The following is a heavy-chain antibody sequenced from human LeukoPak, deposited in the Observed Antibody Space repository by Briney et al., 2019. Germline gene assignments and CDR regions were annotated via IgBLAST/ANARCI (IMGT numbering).Heavy chain of an antibody. V-gene: IGHV3-30*04. D-gene: IGHD3-16*02. J-gene: IGHJ6*04. Sequence: GRSLRLSCAASGFTFSSYAMHWVRQAPGKGLEWVAVISYDGSNKYYADSVKGRFTISRDNSKNTLYLQMNSLRAEDTAVYYCARGGISWVYYGMDGWGKGTTVTVSS. CDR1: GFTFSSYA. CDR2: ISYDGSNK. CDR3: ARGGISWVYYGMDG.